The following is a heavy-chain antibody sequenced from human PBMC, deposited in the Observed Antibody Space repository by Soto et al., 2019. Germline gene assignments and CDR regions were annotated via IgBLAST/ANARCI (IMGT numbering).Heavy chain of an antibody. CDR1: GYTLTSYG. J-gene: IGHJ5*02. CDR3: ARTTYCSGGSCYSKKFDP. V-gene: IGHV1-18*04. Sequence: ASVKVSCKASGYTLTSYGISWVRQAPGQGLEWMGWISAYNGNTNYAQKLQGRVTMTTDTSTSTAYMELRSLRSDDTAVYYCARTTYCSGGSCYSKKFDPWGQGTLVTVSS. D-gene: IGHD2-15*01. CDR2: ISAYNGNT.